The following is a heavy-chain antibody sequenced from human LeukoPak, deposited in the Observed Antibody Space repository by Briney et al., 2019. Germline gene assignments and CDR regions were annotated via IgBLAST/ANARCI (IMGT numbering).Heavy chain of an antibody. D-gene: IGHD3-22*01. CDR3: ARTAMYYYDSSGPNWFDP. CDR1: GGSISGYY. J-gene: IGHJ5*02. Sequence: SETLSLTCAVSGGSISGYYWSWSRQPPGRGVEWIVNLFHTRGAWYKSSLKSRVTTSVDTSKNEFSLKLNSVTAADTAVYYCARTAMYYYDSSGPNWFDPRGQGTLVTVSS. V-gene: IGHV4-59*01. CDR2: LFHTRGA.